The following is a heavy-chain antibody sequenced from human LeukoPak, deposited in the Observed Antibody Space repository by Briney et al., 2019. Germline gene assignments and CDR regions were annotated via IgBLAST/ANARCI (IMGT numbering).Heavy chain of an antibody. D-gene: IGHD1-26*01. V-gene: IGHV3-23*01. CDR3: AKDDGGSYCAYYYYMDV. J-gene: IGHJ6*03. Sequence: GGSLRLSCAASGFTFSSYAMSWVRQAPGKGLEWVSSIRGSGGDTNYVDSVKGRFTISRYNSKNTLYLQMNSLRAEDTAVYYCAKDDGGSYCAYYYYMDVWGKGTTVTISS. CDR2: IRGSGGDT. CDR1: GFTFSSYA.